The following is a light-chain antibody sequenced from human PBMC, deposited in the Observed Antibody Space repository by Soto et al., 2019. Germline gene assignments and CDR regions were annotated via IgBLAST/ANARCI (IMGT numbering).Light chain of an antibody. Sequence: EVVLTQSPGTLSLSPGERATLSCRASHSVNCISLNWYQQKPGQAPRLLLYGASSRATGIADRFSGSGSGTDFSLTISRLEPEDFAVYYCQQYGDSLWTFGQGTKVEIK. J-gene: IGKJ1*01. CDR3: QQYGDSLWT. CDR2: GAS. V-gene: IGKV3-20*01. CDR1: HSVNCIS.